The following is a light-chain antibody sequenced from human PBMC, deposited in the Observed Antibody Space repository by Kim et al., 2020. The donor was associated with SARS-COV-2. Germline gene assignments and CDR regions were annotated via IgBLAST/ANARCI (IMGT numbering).Light chain of an antibody. V-gene: IGKV3-20*01. Sequence: LCPGERAHLSCRASQNLSPPPVAWYQQKPGQAPRLVIYGASSRATGIPDRFSGSGSGTDFTLTISRLEPEDFAVYHCHQYGSSPPTFGQGTKLEI. J-gene: IGKJ2*01. CDR3: HQYGSSPPT. CDR1: QNLSPPP. CDR2: GAS.